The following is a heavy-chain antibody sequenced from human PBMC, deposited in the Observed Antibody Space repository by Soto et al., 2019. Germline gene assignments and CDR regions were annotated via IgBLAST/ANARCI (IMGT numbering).Heavy chain of an antibody. V-gene: IGHV3-23*01. Sequence: GGSLRLSCAASGFTFSSYAMSWVRQARGKGLEWVSAISGSGGSTYYADSVKGRFTISRDNSKNTLYLQMNSLRAEDTAVYYCAKDVHYDSSGPLDAFDIWGQGTMVTVSS. CDR1: GFTFSSYA. CDR3: AKDVHYDSSGPLDAFDI. D-gene: IGHD3-22*01. J-gene: IGHJ3*02. CDR2: ISGSGGST.